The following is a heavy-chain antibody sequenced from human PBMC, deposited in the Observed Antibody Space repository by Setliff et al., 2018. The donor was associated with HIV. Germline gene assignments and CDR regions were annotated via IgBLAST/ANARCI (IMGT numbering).Heavy chain of an antibody. D-gene: IGHD3-10*01. V-gene: IGHV4-4*07. J-gene: IGHJ4*02. Sequence: PSETLSLTCTVSGGSITSYYWSWIRQPAGKGLEWIGRIYTSGSTNYNPSLKSRVTISVDTSKNQFSLKLSSVTAADTAVYYCAGGLHYGLGKFGYWGQGTLVTVSS. CDR2: IYTSGST. CDR1: GGSITSYY. CDR3: AGGLHYGLGKFGY.